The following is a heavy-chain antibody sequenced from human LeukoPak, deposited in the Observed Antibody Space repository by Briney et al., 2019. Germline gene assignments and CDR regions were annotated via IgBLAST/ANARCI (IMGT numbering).Heavy chain of an antibody. Sequence: GGSLRLSCAASGFTFSSYAMHWVRQAPGKGLEWVAVISYDGSNKYYADSVKGRFTISRDNSKNTLYLQMNSPRAEDTAVYYCARDQYYYGSGSFDYWGQGTLVTVSS. J-gene: IGHJ4*02. CDR2: ISYDGSNK. CDR3: ARDQYYYGSGSFDY. V-gene: IGHV3-30-3*01. CDR1: GFTFSSYA. D-gene: IGHD3-10*01.